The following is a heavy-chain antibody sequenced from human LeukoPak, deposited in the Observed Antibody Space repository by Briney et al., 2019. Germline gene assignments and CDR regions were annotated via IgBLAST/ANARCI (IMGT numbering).Heavy chain of an antibody. Sequence: PSETLSLTCSVSRGSISTYYWSWIRQPPGKGLEWIGFVFYSGTTNSNPSVKSRVSMSVDMSKNHLSLELTSVTAADPAVYYCARSRSSSPYYFDTWGQGTLVTVSS. CDR3: ARSRSSSPYYFDT. J-gene: IGHJ4*02. CDR2: VFYSGTT. CDR1: RGSISTYY. V-gene: IGHV4-59*01. D-gene: IGHD6-19*01.